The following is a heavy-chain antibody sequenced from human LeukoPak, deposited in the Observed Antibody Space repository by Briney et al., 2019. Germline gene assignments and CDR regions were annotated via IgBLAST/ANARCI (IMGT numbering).Heavy chain of an antibody. J-gene: IGHJ4*02. CDR1: GFTFSSYS. D-gene: IGHD6-6*01. CDR2: ISSSSSYI. CDR3: ARSKGHSSSSALGY. Sequence: PGGSLRLSCAASGFTFSSYSMNWVRQAPGKGLEWVSSISSSSSYIYYADSVKGRFTISRDNAKNSLYLQMNSLRAEDTAVYYCARSKGHSSSSALGYWGQGTLVTVSS. V-gene: IGHV3-21*01.